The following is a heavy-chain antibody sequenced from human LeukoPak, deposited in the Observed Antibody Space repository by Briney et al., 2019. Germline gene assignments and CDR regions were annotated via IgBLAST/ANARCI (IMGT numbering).Heavy chain of an antibody. CDR1: GFTFDYYY. CDR3: ARVGPYYDLDN. J-gene: IGHJ4*02. CDR2: ISSSGRTM. Sequence: PGGSLRLSCAASGFTFDYYYMTWIRQAPGKGLEWVSYISSSGRTMFYADSVKGRFTVSRGNAKNSPYLQMNTLRAEDTAVYYCARVGPYYDLDNWGQGTLVTVSS. D-gene: IGHD3-3*01. V-gene: IGHV3-11*01.